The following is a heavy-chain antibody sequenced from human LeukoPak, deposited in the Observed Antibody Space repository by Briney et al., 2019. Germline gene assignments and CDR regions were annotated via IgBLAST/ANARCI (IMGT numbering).Heavy chain of an antibody. D-gene: IGHD3-16*01. CDR2: ISASGGNT. CDR3: ARGGEYVRGNPLDH. Sequence: GGSLRLSCVVSGFTVSSYAITWVRQAPGKRLEWVSIISASGGNTYYGESVKGRFTISRYNSRNTLYLQMNSLRAEDRAVYYCARGGEYVRGNPLDHWGQGPLVTVSS. CDR1: GFTVSSYA. J-gene: IGHJ4*02. V-gene: IGHV3-23*01.